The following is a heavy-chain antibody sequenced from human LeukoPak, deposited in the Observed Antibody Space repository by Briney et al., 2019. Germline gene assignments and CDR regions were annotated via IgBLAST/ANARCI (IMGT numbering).Heavy chain of an antibody. Sequence: GGSLRLSCAASGFTFSTYNINWVRQAPGKGLEWVSSISSSSSFIYYADSVKGRFTISRDNAKNSLYLQMNSLRAEDTAVYYCARRASLMTGAFDIWGQGTMVTVSS. CDR1: GFTFSTYN. V-gene: IGHV3-21*01. CDR3: ARRASLMTGAFDI. CDR2: ISSSSSFI. D-gene: IGHD3-9*01. J-gene: IGHJ3*02.